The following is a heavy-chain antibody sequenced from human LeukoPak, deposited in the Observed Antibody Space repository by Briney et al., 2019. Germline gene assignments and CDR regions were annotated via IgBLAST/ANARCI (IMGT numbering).Heavy chain of an antibody. Sequence: VASVKVSCKASGGTFSSYAISWVRQAPGQGLEWMGGIIPIFGTANYAQKFQGRVTITADESTSTAYMELSSLRSEDTAVYYCAREARGRDGYNPDYWGQGTLVTVSS. J-gene: IGHJ4*02. CDR1: GGTFSSYA. CDR2: IIPIFGTA. CDR3: AREARGRDGYNPDY. V-gene: IGHV1-69*01. D-gene: IGHD5-24*01.